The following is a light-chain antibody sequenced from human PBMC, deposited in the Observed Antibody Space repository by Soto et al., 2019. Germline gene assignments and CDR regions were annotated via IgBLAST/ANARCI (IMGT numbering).Light chain of an antibody. CDR2: DAT. CDR1: QDINKY. J-gene: IGKJ5*01. V-gene: IGKV1-33*01. CDR3: QQYENVPIT. Sequence: DIQMIQSPSSLSVSVGDRVTISCQASQDINKYLNWYQQKPGKAPKMLIFDATNLETGVPSRFRGSGSGTDFTLTISSLQPEDIATYYCQQYENVPITFGQGTRLEIK.